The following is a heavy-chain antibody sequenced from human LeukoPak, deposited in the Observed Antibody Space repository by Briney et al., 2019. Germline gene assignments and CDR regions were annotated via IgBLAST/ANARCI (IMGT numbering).Heavy chain of an antibody. V-gene: IGHV3-66*01. CDR3: AKDDSGYSYGRAFDY. CDR2: IYSGGST. Sequence: GGSLRLSCAASGFTVSSNYMSWVRQAPGKGLEWVSVIYSGGSTYYADSVKGRFTISRDNSKNTLYLQMNSLRAEDTAVYYCAKDDSGYSYGRAFDYWGQGTLVTVSS. CDR1: GFTVSSNY. D-gene: IGHD5-18*01. J-gene: IGHJ4*02.